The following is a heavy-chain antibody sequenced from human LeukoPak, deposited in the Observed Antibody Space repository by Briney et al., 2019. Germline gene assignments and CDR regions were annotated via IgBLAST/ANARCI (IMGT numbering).Heavy chain of an antibody. CDR1: GGSISSSSYY. Sequence: SETLSLTCTVSGGSISSSSYYWGWIRQPPGKGLEWIGSIYYSGSTYYNPSLKSRVTISVDTSKNQFSLKLSSVTAADTAVYYCARDQLSSSLPPYYMDVWGKGTTVTVSS. CDR3: ARDQLSSSLPPYYMDV. J-gene: IGHJ6*03. V-gene: IGHV4-39*07. D-gene: IGHD6-6*01. CDR2: IYYSGST.